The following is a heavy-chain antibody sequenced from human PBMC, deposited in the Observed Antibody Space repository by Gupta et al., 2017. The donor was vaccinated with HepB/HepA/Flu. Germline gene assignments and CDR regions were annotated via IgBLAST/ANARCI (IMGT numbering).Heavy chain of an antibody. Sequence: EWVAVISYDGSNKYYADSVKGRFTISRDNSKNTLYLQMNSLRAEDTAVYYCAGQWRIYGMDVWGQGTTVTVSS. CDR3: AGQWRIYGMDV. CDR2: ISYDGSNK. D-gene: IGHD6-19*01. J-gene: IGHJ6*02. V-gene: IGHV3-30-3*01.